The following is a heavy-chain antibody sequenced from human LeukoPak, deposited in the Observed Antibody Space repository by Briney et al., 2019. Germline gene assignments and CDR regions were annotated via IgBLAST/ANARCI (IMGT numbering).Heavy chain of an antibody. D-gene: IGHD5-24*01. CDR3: VKDRWIDY. V-gene: IGHV3-64D*06. CDR2: ISSNGDST. Sequence: GGSLRLSCSVSGFTFSSYAMHWVRQAPGKGLQYVSSISSNGDSTYYAASVKGRFTISRDDSKSTLYLQMSSLRAEDTAVYYCVKDRWIDYWGQGALVTVSS. CDR1: GFTFSSYA. J-gene: IGHJ4*02.